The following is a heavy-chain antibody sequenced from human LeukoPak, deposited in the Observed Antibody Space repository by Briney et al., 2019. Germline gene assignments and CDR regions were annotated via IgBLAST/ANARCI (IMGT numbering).Heavy chain of an antibody. CDR3: ARDRSGTGCSSTSCYFRLAGFDP. Sequence: SVKVSCKASGGTFSSYAISWVRQAPGQGLEWMGGIIPIFGTANYAQKFQGRVTITTDESTSTAYMELSSLRSEDTAVYYCARDRSGTGCSSTSCYFRLAGFDPWGQGTLVTVSS. V-gene: IGHV1-69*05. CDR2: IIPIFGTA. J-gene: IGHJ5*02. CDR1: GGTFSSYA. D-gene: IGHD2-2*01.